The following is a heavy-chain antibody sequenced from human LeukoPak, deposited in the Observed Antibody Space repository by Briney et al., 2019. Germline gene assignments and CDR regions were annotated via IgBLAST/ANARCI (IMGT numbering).Heavy chain of an antibody. D-gene: IGHD3-3*01. V-gene: IGHV3-30*03. Sequence: SGGSLRLSCAASGFTFSSYGMHWVRQAPGKGLEWLAGISFDGNNKYYVDSVKGRFTISRDNSKNTLYLQMDSLRAEDTAVYYCARDRAWNYFDYWGQGTLVTVSS. CDR3: ARDRAWNYFDY. CDR1: GFTFSSYG. J-gene: IGHJ4*02. CDR2: ISFDGNNK.